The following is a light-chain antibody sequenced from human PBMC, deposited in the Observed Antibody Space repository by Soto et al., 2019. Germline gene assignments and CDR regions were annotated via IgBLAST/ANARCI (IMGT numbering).Light chain of an antibody. CDR3: QQYGTSPT. V-gene: IGKV3-20*01. CDR2: GAS. Sequence: EIVFTQSPGTLSLSPGERATLSCRASQSVSSSYLAWYQQKPGEAPRLLIYGASSTATGIPDRLSGSGSGTDFTLTIRRLEPEDSAVYYCQQYGTSPTFGQGTKVDIK. J-gene: IGKJ2*01. CDR1: QSVSSSY.